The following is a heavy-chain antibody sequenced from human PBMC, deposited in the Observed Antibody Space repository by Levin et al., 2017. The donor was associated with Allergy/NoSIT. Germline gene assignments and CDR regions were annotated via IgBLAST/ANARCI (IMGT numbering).Heavy chain of an antibody. V-gene: IGHV3-7*01. Sequence: GGSLRLSCAASRFTFSDYWMSWVRQAPGKGLEWVANIKQDGSEKYYVDSVKGRFTISRDNAKNALYLQMNSLKAEDTAVYYCARDSPLGGFDPWGQGTLVTVSS. D-gene: IGHD3-16*01. CDR3: ARDSPLGGFDP. CDR2: IKQDGSEK. CDR1: RFTFSDYW. J-gene: IGHJ5*02.